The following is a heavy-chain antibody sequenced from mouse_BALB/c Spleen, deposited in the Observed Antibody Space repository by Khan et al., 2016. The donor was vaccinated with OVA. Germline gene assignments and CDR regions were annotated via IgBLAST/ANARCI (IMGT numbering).Heavy chain of an antibody. D-gene: IGHD1-1*01. CDR2: ISYSGDN. CDR1: GNSITSGYA. Sequence: EVQLQESGPGLVKPSQSLSLTCTVTGNSITSGYAWNWIRQFPGNKLEWMGYISYSGDNSYNTSLKSRISITRDTSKKQFLLQLNSATTEDTATYYCARGNYYGDYFDYWGQGTTLTVSS. V-gene: IGHV3-2*02. J-gene: IGHJ2*01. CDR3: ARGNYYGDYFDY.